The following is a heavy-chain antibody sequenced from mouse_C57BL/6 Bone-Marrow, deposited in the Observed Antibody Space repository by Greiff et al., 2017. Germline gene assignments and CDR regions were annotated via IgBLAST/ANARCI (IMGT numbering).Heavy chain of an antibody. CDR3: TRTITGVYVDY. CDR2: IYPGNSDT. V-gene: IGHV1-5*01. Sequence: EVQLQQSGTVLARPGASVKMSCKTSGYTFTSYWMHWVKQRPGQGLEWIGAIYPGNSDTSYNQKVKGKAKLTAVTSASTAYMELSSLTNEDSAVYYCTRTITGVYVDYWGQGTTLTVSS. CDR1: GYTFTSYW. D-gene: IGHD4-1*01. J-gene: IGHJ2*01.